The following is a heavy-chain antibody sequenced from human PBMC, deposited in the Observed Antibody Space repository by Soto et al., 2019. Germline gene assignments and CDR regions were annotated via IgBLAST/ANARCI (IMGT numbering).Heavy chain of an antibody. CDR3: AKDPSYYDFWSGYTQYYYYGMDV. Sequence: GGSLRLSCAASGFTFSSYGMHWVRQAPGKGLEWVAVISYDGSNKYYADSVKGRFTISRDNSKNTLYLQMNSLRAEGTAVYYCAKDPSYYDFWSGYTQYYYYGMDVWGQGTTVTVSS. CDR2: ISYDGSNK. D-gene: IGHD3-3*01. V-gene: IGHV3-30*18. J-gene: IGHJ6*02. CDR1: GFTFSSYG.